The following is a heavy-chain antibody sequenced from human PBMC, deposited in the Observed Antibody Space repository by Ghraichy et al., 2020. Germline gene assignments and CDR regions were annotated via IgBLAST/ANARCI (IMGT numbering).Heavy chain of an antibody. CDR3: TRGFGSCWISAFHY. Sequence: GGSLRLSCAVSGFNINNFPMHWVRQAPGKGLEYVSGVSPSGDATYYSNSVKGRFIISTDDSKNTLYLQMGRLRPEDMAVYFCTRGFGSCWISAFHYWGQGTLVTVSS. D-gene: IGHD6-19*01. V-gene: IGHV3-64*01. CDR2: VSPSGDAT. J-gene: IGHJ4*02. CDR1: GFNINNFP.